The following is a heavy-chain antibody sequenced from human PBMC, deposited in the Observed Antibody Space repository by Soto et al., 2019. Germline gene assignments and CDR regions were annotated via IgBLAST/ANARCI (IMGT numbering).Heavy chain of an antibody. V-gene: IGHV4-59*01. Sequence: SETLSLTCTVSGGSISSYYWSWIRQPPGKGLEWIGYIYYSGSTNYNPSLKSRVTISVDTSKNQFSLKLSSVTAVDTAVYYCARAYSGYDFGDYYYYYYMDVWGKGTTVTVSS. J-gene: IGHJ6*03. CDR1: GGSISSYY. D-gene: IGHD5-12*01. CDR2: IYYSGST. CDR3: ARAYSGYDFGDYYYYYYMDV.